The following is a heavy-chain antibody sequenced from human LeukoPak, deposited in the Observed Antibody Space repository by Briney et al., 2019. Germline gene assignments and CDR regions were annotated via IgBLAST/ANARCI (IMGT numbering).Heavy chain of an antibody. CDR3: ARRGGIVVSDGDSFDY. D-gene: IGHD2-2*01. J-gene: IGHJ4*02. V-gene: IGHV3-21*01. Sequence: GGSLRLSCAASGFTFSSYSMNWVRQAPGKGLEWVSSISSSSSYIYYADSVKGRFTISRDNAKNSLYLQMNSLRAEDTAVYYCARRGGIVVSDGDSFDYWGQGTLVTVSS. CDR2: ISSSSSYI. CDR1: GFTFSSYS.